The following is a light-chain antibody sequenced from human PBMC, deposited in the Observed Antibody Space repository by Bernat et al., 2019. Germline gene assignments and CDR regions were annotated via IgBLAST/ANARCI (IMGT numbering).Light chain of an antibody. Sequence: QSALAQPRSVSGSPGQSVVISCTGTRSDVGGYNYVSWYQQHPGKAPKLMIYDVSNRPSGVSNRFSGSKSGNTASLTISGLQAEDEADYYCSSYTSSSTLVFGGGTKLTVL. CDR1: RSDVGGYNY. V-gene: IGLV2-14*03. J-gene: IGLJ2*01. CDR3: SSYTSSSTLV. CDR2: DVS.